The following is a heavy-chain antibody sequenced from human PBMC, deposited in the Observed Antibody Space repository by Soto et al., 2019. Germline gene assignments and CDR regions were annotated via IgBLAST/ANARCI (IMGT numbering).Heavy chain of an antibody. D-gene: IGHD3-22*01. CDR1: GFTVSSNY. CDR2: IYSGGST. CDR3: ATPTYYYDSSGYYAEYFQH. V-gene: IGHV3-53*01. J-gene: IGHJ1*01. Sequence: GGSLRLSCAASGFTVSSNYMSWVRQAPGKGLEWVSVIYSGGSTYYADSVKGRFTISRDNSKNTLYLQMNSLRAEDTAVYYCATPTYYYDSSGYYAEYFQHWGQGTLVTVSS.